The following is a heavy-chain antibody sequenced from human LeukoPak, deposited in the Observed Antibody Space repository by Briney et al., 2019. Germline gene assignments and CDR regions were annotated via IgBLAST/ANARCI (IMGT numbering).Heavy chain of an antibody. J-gene: IGHJ3*02. CDR2: IYYSGST. V-gene: IGHV4-31*03. Sequence: PSQTLSLTCTVSGGSISSGGYYWSWIRQHPGKGLEWIGYIYYSGSTYYNPSLKSRVTISVDTSKNQFSLKLSSVTAADTAVYYCARDRLDYYDSSGYLDAFDIWGQGTMVTVSS. D-gene: IGHD3-22*01. CDR1: GGSISSGGYY. CDR3: ARDRLDYYDSSGYLDAFDI.